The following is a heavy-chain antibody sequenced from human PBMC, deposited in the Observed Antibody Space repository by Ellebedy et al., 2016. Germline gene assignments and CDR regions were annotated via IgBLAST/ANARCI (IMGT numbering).Heavy chain of an antibody. D-gene: IGHD3-10*01. CDR1: GGSISSYY. J-gene: IGHJ4*02. Sequence: SETLSLTCTVSGGSISSYYWSWIRQPPGKGLEWIGNIYYSGSTNYNSSLKSRVTISVDTSKNQFSRKLSSVTAADTAVYYCAREGGGFGELLLDYWGQGTLVTVSS. CDR2: IYYSGST. CDR3: AREGGGFGELLLDY. V-gene: IGHV4-59*01.